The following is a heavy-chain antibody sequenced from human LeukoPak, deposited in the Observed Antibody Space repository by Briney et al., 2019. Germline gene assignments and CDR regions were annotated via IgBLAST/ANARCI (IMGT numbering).Heavy chain of an antibody. Sequence: GGSLRLSCAASGFTFSSYAMSWVRQAPGKGLEWVSAISGSGGSTYYADSVKGRFTISRDNSKNTLYLQMNSLRAEDTAVYYCARGRCSGGSCYPWFDPWGQGTLVTVSS. D-gene: IGHD2-15*01. V-gene: IGHV3-23*01. CDR1: GFTFSSYA. CDR2: ISGSGGST. J-gene: IGHJ5*02. CDR3: ARGRCSGGSCYPWFDP.